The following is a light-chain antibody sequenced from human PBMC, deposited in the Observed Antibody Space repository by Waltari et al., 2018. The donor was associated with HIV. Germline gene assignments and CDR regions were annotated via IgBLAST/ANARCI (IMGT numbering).Light chain of an antibody. CDR2: EVN. CDR1: SNDIGPYNY. J-gene: IGLJ6*01. V-gene: IGLV2-8*01. CDR3: SSYAGSGNLLL. Sequence: QSALTQPPAASGSPGQSVTISCTGTSNDIGPYNYVSWYQQHPDKAPRLLIYEVNNRPSGVPGLFSGSKSGNTASLTVSGLQAEDEADYYCSSYAGSGNLLLFGGGTKVTVL.